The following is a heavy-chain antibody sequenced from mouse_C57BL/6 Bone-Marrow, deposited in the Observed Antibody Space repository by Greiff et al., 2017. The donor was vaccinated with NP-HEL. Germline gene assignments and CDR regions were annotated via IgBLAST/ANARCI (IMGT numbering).Heavy chain of an antibody. Sequence: EVQLQQSGPVLVKPGASVKMSCKASGYTFTDYYMNWVKQSHGQSLEWIGVINPYNGGTSSNQKFQGKATLPADKSSSTAYMELNSLTSEDSAVYYCARNPYYDYEGWYFDGWGTGTTVTVSS. V-gene: IGHV1-19*01. CDR3: ARNPYYDYEGWYFDG. CDR2: INPYNGGT. D-gene: IGHD2-4*01. CDR1: GYTFTDYY. J-gene: IGHJ1*03.